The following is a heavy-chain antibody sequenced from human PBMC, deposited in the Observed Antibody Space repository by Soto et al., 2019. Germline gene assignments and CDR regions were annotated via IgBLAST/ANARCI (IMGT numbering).Heavy chain of an antibody. Sequence: GASVKVSCKASGYTFTSYAMHWVRQAPGQRLEWMGWINADNGNTKYSQKLQGRVTITRDTSASTAYMELSSLRSEDTAVYYCVYGGFQHWGQGTLVTVSS. CDR2: INADNGNT. J-gene: IGHJ1*01. D-gene: IGHD4-17*01. V-gene: IGHV1-3*01. CDR3: VYGGFQH. CDR1: GYTFTSYA.